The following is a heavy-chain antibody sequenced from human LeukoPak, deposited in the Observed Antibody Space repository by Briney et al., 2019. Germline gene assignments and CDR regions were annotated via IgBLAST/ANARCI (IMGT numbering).Heavy chain of an antibody. CDR1: GVTFSRNG. D-gene: IGHD6-25*01. Sequence: PGGSLRLSCAASGVTFSRNGMHWVRQAPGKGLEWVAFIWYDGSNKYYADSVKGRFTISRDNSKNTLYLQMNSLRVEDTAVYYWAKVGGGSNYYYRAVGGTGPPVTV. CDR3: AKVGGGSNYYYRAV. J-gene: IGHJ6*03. CDR2: IWYDGSNK. V-gene: IGHV3-30*02.